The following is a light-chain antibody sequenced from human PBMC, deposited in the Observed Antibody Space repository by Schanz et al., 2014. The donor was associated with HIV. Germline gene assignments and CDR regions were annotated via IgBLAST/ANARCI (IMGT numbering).Light chain of an antibody. Sequence: EIVVTQSPATLSVSPGERATLSCRTSQNVFSSVAWYQQKRGQAPRLLVFDASTRATDIPARFSGRGSGTDFTLTISRLDPEDFAVYYCQQYGSSPYTFGQGTKLEIK. J-gene: IGKJ2*01. CDR2: DAS. V-gene: IGKV3-20*01. CDR1: QNVFSS. CDR3: QQYGSSPYT.